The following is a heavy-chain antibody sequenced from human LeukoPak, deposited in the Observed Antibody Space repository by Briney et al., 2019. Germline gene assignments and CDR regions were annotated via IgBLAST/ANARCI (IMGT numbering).Heavy chain of an antibody. CDR2: IYPGDSDT. D-gene: IGHD1-14*01. J-gene: IGHJ4*02. CDR3: ARRDTTWLLDY. CDR1: GYSFTTYW. V-gene: IGHV5-51*01. Sequence: GESLKISCKGSGYSFTTYWIGWVRQMPGKGLEWMGIIYPGDSDTRYSPSFQGQVTISADKSITTPYLQWSSLKASDTAMYYCARRDTTWLLDYWGQGTLVTVSS.